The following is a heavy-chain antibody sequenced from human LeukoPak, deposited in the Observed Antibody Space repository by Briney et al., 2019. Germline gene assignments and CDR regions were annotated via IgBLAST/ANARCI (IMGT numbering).Heavy chain of an antibody. CDR3: AREHYRSGSYDVFDY. D-gene: IGHD1-26*01. V-gene: IGHV1-69*06. J-gene: IGHJ4*02. CDR2: IIPIFGTA. CDR1: RYTFTGYY. Sequence: ASVKVSCKASRYTFTGYYMHWVRQAPGQGLEWMGGIIPIFGTANYAQKFQGRVTITADKSTSTAYMELSSLRSEDTAVYYCAREHYRSGSYDVFDYWGQGTLVTVSS.